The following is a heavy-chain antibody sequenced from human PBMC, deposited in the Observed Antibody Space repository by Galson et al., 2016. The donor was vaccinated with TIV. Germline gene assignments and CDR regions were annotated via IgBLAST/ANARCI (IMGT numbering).Heavy chain of an antibody. CDR3: AKVPSNGFSYYYGWDV. Sequence: SLRLSCAASGFTFSSHAMTWVRQAPGKGLEWVSAISGSGATTHYADSVKGRFTISRDNSKNTLYVQMDSLRAEDTALYYCAKVPSNGFSYYYGWDVWGQGTTVTVS. CDR2: ISGSGATT. D-gene: IGHD3-10*01. V-gene: IGHV3-23*01. J-gene: IGHJ6*02. CDR1: GFTFSSHA.